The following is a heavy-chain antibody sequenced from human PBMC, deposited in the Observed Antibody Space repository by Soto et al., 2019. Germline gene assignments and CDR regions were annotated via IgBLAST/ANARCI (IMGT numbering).Heavy chain of an antibody. V-gene: IGHV1-18*01. Sequence: ASVKVSCKASGYTFSSYGISWVRQAPGQGLEWMGWISANNANTNYAQKFHDRVTMTRDTSTNTVYMELSSLRSDDTAVYYCARTYCAADCPRRDFDYWGQGTLVTVSS. CDR3: ARTYCAADCPRRDFDY. D-gene: IGHD2-21*02. CDR1: GYTFSSYG. J-gene: IGHJ4*02. CDR2: ISANNANT.